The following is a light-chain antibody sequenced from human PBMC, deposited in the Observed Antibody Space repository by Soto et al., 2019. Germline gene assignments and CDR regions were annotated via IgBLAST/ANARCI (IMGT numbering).Light chain of an antibody. V-gene: IGKV3-20*01. CDR1: QSVSSSY. CDR3: QQYGSSPPYT. J-gene: IGKJ2*01. CDR2: GAS. Sequence: EIVLTQSPGTLSLSPGERATLSCRASQSVSSSYLAGYQQKPGQAPRLLIYGASSRATGIPDRFSGSGSGTDFPLTISRLEPEDFAVYYCQQYGSSPPYTFGQGTKLEIK.